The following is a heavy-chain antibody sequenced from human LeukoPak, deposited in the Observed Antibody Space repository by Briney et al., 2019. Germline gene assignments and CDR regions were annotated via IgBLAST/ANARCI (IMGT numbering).Heavy chain of an antibody. V-gene: IGHV3-23*01. CDR1: GFTFSSYA. J-gene: IGHJ4*02. CDR2: ISSSGGST. Sequence: GGSLRLSCAASGFTFSSYAMSWVRQAPGKGLEWVSAISSSGGSTYYADSVKGRFTISRDNSKNTLYLQMNSLRAEDTAVYYCAKLSMGYDSSGYYYDFDYWGQGTLVTVSS. D-gene: IGHD3-22*01. CDR3: AKLSMGYDSSGYYYDFDY.